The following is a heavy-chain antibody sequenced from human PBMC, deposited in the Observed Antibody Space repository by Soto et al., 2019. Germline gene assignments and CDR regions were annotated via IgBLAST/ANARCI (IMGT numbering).Heavy chain of an antibody. CDR2: IYYSGST. V-gene: IGHV4-59*01. Sequence: TSETLSLTCTVSGGSISSYYWSWIRQPPGKGLEWIGYIYYSGSTNYNPSLKSRVTKSVDTSKTQFSLKMSSVTAADTAVYYCARDIMGTDYYYYGMDVWGQGTTVTVSS. D-gene: IGHD2-8*01. CDR1: GGSISSYY. CDR3: ARDIMGTDYYYYGMDV. J-gene: IGHJ6*02.